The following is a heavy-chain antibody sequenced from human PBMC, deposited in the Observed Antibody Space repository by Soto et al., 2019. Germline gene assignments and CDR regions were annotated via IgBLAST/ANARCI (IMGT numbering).Heavy chain of an antibody. Sequence: SETLSLTCTVSGGSISSGDYYWSWIRQPPGKGLEWIGYIYYSGSTYYNPSLKSRVTISVDTSKNQFSLKLSSVTAADTAVYYCARGKAYYYDSSGSGPPDYWGQGTLVTVSS. CDR3: ARGKAYYYDSSGSGPPDY. J-gene: IGHJ4*02. V-gene: IGHV4-30-4*01. CDR1: GGSISSGDYY. CDR2: IYYSGST. D-gene: IGHD3-22*01.